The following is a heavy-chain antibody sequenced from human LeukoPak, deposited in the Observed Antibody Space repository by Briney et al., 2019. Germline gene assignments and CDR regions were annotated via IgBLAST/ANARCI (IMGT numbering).Heavy chain of an antibody. CDR2: INPNSGGT. D-gene: IGHD1-26*01. CDR1: GYTFAGYY. CDR3: ARDSGSYPFSAFDF. V-gene: IGHV1-2*06. J-gene: IGHJ3*01. Sequence: ASVKVSCKASGYTFAGYYMHWVRQAPGQGLEWMGRINPNSGGTKYAQKFQGRVTMTGDTSISIVYMELSRLRSDDTAVYYCARDSGSYPFSAFDFWGQGTMVSVSS.